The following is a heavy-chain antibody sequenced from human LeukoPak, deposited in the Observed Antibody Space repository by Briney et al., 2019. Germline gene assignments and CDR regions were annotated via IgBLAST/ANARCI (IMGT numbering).Heavy chain of an antibody. Sequence: SETLSLTCTVSGGSISSYYWLWIRQPAGKGLEWIGRISSGGSTNYNPSLKSRVTMSLDTSTNQFSLRLNSVTAADTAVYYSARASFIGSYWVINYWGQGTLVTVSS. J-gene: IGHJ4*02. CDR3: ARASFIGSYWVINY. V-gene: IGHV4-4*07. D-gene: IGHD3-10*01. CDR2: ISSGGST. CDR1: GGSISSYY.